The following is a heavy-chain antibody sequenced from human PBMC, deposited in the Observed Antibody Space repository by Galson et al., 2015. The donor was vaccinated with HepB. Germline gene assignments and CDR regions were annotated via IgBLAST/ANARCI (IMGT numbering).Heavy chain of an antibody. J-gene: IGHJ4*02. CDR2: IIPIFGTA. CDR3: ASPAGQYSGSYYLLGY. CDR1: GGTFSSYA. D-gene: IGHD1-26*01. Sequence: SVKVSCKASGGTFSSYAISWVRQAPGQGLEWMGGIIPIFGTANYAQKFQGRVTITADESTSTAYMELSSLRSEDTAVYYCASPAGQYSGSYYLLGYWGQGTLVTVSS. V-gene: IGHV1-69*13.